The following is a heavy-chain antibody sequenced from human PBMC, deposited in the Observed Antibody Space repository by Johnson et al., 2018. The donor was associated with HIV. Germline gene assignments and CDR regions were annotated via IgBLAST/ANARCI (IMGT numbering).Heavy chain of an antibody. CDR1: GFTFSSYD. CDR3: AREGIVGATGPGPTLQDAFDI. CDR2: INWNGGST. D-gene: IGHD1-26*01. V-gene: IGHV3-20*04. Sequence: VQLVESGGGLVQPGGSLRLSCAASGFTFSSYDMHWVRQATGKGLEWVSGINWNGGSTGYADSVKGRFTISRDNAKNSLYLQMNSLRAEDTALYYCAREGIVGATGPGPTLQDAFDIWGQGTMVTVSS. J-gene: IGHJ3*02.